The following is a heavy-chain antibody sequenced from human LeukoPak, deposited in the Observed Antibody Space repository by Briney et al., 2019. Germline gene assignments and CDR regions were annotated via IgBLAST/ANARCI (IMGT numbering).Heavy chain of an antibody. Sequence: SETLSLTCTVSGGSISSGGYNWSGIRQHPGKGLEWIGYIYYSGSTYYNPSLKSRVTISVDTSKNQFSLKLSSVTAADTAVYYCARDSGDPTYGDYFDYWGQGTLVTVSS. D-gene: IGHD4-17*01. J-gene: IGHJ4*02. CDR1: GGSISSGGYN. CDR3: ARDSGDPTYGDYFDY. V-gene: IGHV4-31*03. CDR2: IYYSGST.